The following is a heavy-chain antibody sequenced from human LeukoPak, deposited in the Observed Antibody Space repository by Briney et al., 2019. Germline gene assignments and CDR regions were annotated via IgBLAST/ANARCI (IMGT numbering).Heavy chain of an antibody. CDR1: GGSISSYY. Sequence: SETLSLTCTVSGGSISSYYWSWIRQPPGKGLEWIGYIYYSGSTKYNPPLKSRVTISVDASKTQFSLKLNSVTAADTAVYYCARGSRELYYFDYWGQGTLVTVSS. CDR2: IYYSGST. J-gene: IGHJ4*02. CDR3: ARGSRELYYFDY. V-gene: IGHV4-59*01. D-gene: IGHD1-7*01.